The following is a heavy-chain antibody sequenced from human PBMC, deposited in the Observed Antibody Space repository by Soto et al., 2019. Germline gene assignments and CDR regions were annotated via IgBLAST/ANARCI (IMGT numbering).Heavy chain of an antibody. J-gene: IGHJ6*02. CDR3: ARGSSWYNGMDV. D-gene: IGHD6-13*01. CDR1: GGSISSYY. Sequence: QVQLQESGPGLVKPSETLSLTCTVSGGSISSYYWSWIRQPPGKGLEWIGYIYYSGSTNYNPSLKSRVTMSVDTSKNQFSLKLSSVTAADTAVYYCARGSSWYNGMDVWGQGTTVTVSS. CDR2: IYYSGST. V-gene: IGHV4-59*01.